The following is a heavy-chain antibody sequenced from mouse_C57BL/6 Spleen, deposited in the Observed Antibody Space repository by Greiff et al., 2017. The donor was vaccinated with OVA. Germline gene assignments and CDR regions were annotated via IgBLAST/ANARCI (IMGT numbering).Heavy chain of an antibody. CDR2: IRNKANGYTT. Sequence: EVQGVESGGGLVQPGGSLSLSCAASGFTFTDYYMSWVSQTPGKALEWLGFIRNKANGYTTEYIASVKGRFTISRDNSQSILYLQMNALRAENSATYYFSRYAIQLNYAMGNWGQGTTVTVAS. CDR1: GFTFTDYY. D-gene: IGHD3-2*02. V-gene: IGHV7-3*01. CDR3: SRYAIQLNYAMGN. J-gene: IGHJ4*01.